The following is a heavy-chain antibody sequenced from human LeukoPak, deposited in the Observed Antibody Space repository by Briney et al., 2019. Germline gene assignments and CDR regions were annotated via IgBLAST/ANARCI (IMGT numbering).Heavy chain of an antibody. J-gene: IGHJ4*02. CDR1: GFTFSSYG. V-gene: IGHV3-30*18. D-gene: IGHD4-17*01. CDR3: AKVFATATTFYYFDY. CDR2: ISYDGSNK. Sequence: GRSLRPSCAASGFTFSSYGMHWVRQAPGKGLEWVAVISYDGSNKYYADSVKGRFTISRDNSKNTLYLQMNSLRAEDTAVYYCAKVFATATTFYYFDYWGQGTLVTVSS.